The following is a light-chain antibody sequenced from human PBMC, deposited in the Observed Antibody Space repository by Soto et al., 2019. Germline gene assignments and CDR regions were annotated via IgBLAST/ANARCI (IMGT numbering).Light chain of an antibody. CDR2: DVN. Sequence: QSALNQPPSASGSPGQSVTISCTGTSSDVGAYTYVSWFQQYPGKAPRLMIYDVNKRPSGVPDRFSGSKSGNTASLTVSGLQAEDESDYYCSSYAGSNNGVFGGGTKLTVL. J-gene: IGLJ2*01. V-gene: IGLV2-8*01. CDR1: SSDVGAYTY. CDR3: SSYAGSNNGV.